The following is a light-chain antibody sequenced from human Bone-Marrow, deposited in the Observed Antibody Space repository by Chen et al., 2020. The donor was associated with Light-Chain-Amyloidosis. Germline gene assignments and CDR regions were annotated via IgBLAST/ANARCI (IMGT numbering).Light chain of an antibody. Sequence: SYVLTQPSSGSVAPGQTATTAWGGNNIGSTSVHWYQQTPGQAPLLVVYDDSDRPSGIPERLSGSNSGNTATLTISRVEAGDEADYYCQVWDRSSDRPVFGGGTKLTVL. CDR3: QVWDRSSDRPV. J-gene: IGLJ3*02. V-gene: IGLV3-21*02. CDR1: NIGSTS. CDR2: DDS.